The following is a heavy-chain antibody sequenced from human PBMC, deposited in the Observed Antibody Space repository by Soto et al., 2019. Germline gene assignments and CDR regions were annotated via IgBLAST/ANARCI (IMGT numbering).Heavy chain of an antibody. J-gene: IGHJ5*02. CDR3: ARDKVGYVDYRGWFDP. V-gene: IGHV4-61*01. CDR2: IYFSGGT. CDR1: GGSVSSSNYY. D-gene: IGHD4-17*01. Sequence: QVQLQESGPGLVKPSETLSLACTVSGGSVSSSNYYWSWIRQPPGKVLEWIGYIYFSGGTNYNPSLMCRVTLSVDASQNQFSRKLSSVTAAVTAGYYCARDKVGYVDYRGWFDPWGQGPLVTVSS.